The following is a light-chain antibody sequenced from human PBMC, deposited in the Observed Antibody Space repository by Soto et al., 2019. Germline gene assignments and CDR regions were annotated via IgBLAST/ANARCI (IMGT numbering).Light chain of an antibody. V-gene: IGKV3-15*01. J-gene: IGKJ2*01. CDR1: QSVSSN. CDR2: GAS. Sequence: EIVMTQSPATLSVSPGERATLSCRASQSVSSNLAWYQQKPGQAPRLLIYGASTRATGIPARFSGSGSGTDFTLTISRLEPEDVAVYYCQQYGYSPPMYAVAQGPKLEIK. CDR3: QQYGYSPPMYA.